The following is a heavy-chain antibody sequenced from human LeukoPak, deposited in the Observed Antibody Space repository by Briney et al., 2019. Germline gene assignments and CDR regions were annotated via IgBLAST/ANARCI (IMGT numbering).Heavy chain of an antibody. CDR3: VRDNPRCCGVVPANDY. CDR1: GFTFGTHS. CDR2: INGGGSPI. D-gene: IGHD2-15*01. Sequence: GGSLRLSCVDSGFTFGTHSMNWVRQAPGKGLEWVSYINGGGSPIYYANSVRGRFTISRDNAKNSLYLQMNSLRAEDTAVYYCVRDNPRCCGVVPANDYWGQGTLVTVSS. V-gene: IGHV3-48*01. J-gene: IGHJ4*02.